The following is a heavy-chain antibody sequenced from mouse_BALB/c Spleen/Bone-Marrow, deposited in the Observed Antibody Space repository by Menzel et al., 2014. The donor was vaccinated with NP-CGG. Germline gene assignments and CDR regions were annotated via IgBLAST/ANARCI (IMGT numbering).Heavy chain of an antibody. CDR1: GFNIKDTY. V-gene: IGHV14-3*02. CDR3: ARYNLGTYFDF. D-gene: IGHD1-3*01. CDR2: IDPANGNA. Sequence: VQLQQSGAELVKPGASVKLSCTASGFNIKDTYMHWVKQRPEQGLEWIGRIDPANGNAKYDPKFQGKATITADTSSNTAYLQHSSLTSEDAAVYYCARYNLGTYFDFWGQGTTLTVSS. J-gene: IGHJ2*01.